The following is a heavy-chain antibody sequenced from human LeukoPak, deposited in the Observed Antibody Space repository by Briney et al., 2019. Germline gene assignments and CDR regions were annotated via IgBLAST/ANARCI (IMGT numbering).Heavy chain of an antibody. V-gene: IGHV4-34*01. Sequence: PSETLSLTWAVYGGSFSGYYWSWIRQPPGKGLEWIGEINHSGSTNYNPSLKSRVTISVDTSKNQRSLKLSSVTAPDTAVYYCARMDFWSGSSSYWGQGTLVTVSS. J-gene: IGHJ4*02. D-gene: IGHD3-3*01. CDR3: ARMDFWSGSSSY. CDR1: GGSFSGYY. CDR2: INHSGST.